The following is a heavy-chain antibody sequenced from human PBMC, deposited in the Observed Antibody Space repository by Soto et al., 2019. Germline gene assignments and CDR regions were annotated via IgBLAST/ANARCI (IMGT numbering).Heavy chain of an antibody. Sequence: QVQLVQSGAEVKKPGASVTVSCKVSGYIFTTYGVTWVRQAPGQGLEWMGWISTSNGDTNYAQQLQGRVTMTTDTSTNKAYMEVRSLRSDDTAVYCCARDVGNGYGYGYGYWGQGTLVTVSS. J-gene: IGHJ4*02. CDR2: ISTSNGDT. CDR1: GYIFTTYG. D-gene: IGHD5-18*01. V-gene: IGHV1-18*01. CDR3: ARDVGNGYGYGYGY.